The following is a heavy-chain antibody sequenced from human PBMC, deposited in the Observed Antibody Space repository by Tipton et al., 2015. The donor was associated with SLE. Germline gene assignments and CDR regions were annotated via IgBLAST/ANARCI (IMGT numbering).Heavy chain of an antibody. CDR1: GGSISSSSYY. CDR2: LFHIGSA. D-gene: IGHD6-13*01. CDR3: ARLADGNRNWFDP. Sequence: TLSLTCTVSGGSISSSSYYWAWFRQPPGKGLEWIGHLFHIGSAYYNPSLKSRVTISIDTSTNQFSLKVKSVTAADTAVYYCARLADGNRNWFDPWGQGTLVTVSS. J-gene: IGHJ5*02. V-gene: IGHV4-39*07.